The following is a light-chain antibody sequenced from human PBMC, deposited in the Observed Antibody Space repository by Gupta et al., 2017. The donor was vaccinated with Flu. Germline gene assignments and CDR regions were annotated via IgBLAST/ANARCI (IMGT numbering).Light chain of an antibody. CDR3: QHTNSLRQS. J-gene: IGKJ2*03. CDR2: YAS. Sequence: ETVLTQSPEFQSVAPKETVTITCRASEGIGSNLHWFQQKPRQSPKLLIKYASESRPGVPSRFSGSRSGTDYTLTIHGLEAEDAATYYCQHTNSLRQSFGQGTKLEI. V-gene: IGKV6-21*01. CDR1: EGIGSN.